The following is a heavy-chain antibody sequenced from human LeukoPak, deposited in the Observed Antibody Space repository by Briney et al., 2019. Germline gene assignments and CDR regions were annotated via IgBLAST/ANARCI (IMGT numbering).Heavy chain of an antibody. Sequence: SETLSLTCTVSGGSISSYYWSWIRQPPGKGLEWIGYIYYSGSTNYIPSLKSRVTISVDTSKNQFSLKLSSVTAADTAVYYCARDQEYYYGSGFDPWGQGTLVTVSS. D-gene: IGHD3-10*01. CDR3: ARDQEYYYGSGFDP. J-gene: IGHJ5*02. V-gene: IGHV4-59*01. CDR1: GGSISSYY. CDR2: IYYSGST.